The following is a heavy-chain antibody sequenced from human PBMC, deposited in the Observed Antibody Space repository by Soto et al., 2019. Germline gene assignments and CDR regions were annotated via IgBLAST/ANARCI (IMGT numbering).Heavy chain of an antibody. CDR2: IQPDGSGK. D-gene: IGHD4-4*01. J-gene: IGHJ4*02. CDR1: GFIFSNNW. V-gene: IGHV3-7*01. Sequence: EVQLVESGGGLVQPGGSLRLSCVASGFIFSNNWMSWVRQAPGKGLEWVASIQPDGSGKFHMDSVRGRFTISRDNAKTSLYLQMNSLRAEDTAIYYCANPTDLDYWGQGTLVTVSS. CDR3: ANPTDLDY.